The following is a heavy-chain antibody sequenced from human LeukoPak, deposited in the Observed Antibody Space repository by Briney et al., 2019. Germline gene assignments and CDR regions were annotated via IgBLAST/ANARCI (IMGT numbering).Heavy chain of an antibody. CDR2: INPSGGST. Sequence: ASVKVSCKASGYTFTSYYMHWVRQAPGQGLEWMGIINPSGGSTSYAQKFQGRVTMTRGTSTSTVYMELSSLRSEDTAVYYCARVRGAAAGTNAFDIWGQGTMVTVSS. CDR1: GYTFTSYY. D-gene: IGHD6-13*01. J-gene: IGHJ3*02. CDR3: ARVRGAAAGTNAFDI. V-gene: IGHV1-46*01.